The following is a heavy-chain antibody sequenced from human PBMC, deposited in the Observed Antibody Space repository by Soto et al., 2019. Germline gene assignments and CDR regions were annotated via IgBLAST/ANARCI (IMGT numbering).Heavy chain of an antibody. CDR1: GGSFSGYY. CDR3: ARDKITGLFDY. CDR2: INHSGST. J-gene: IGHJ4*02. D-gene: IGHD2-8*02. V-gene: IGHV4-34*01. Sequence: SLPLSLTCAVYGGSFSGYYWSWIRQPQGTGLEWIGEINHSGSTNYNPSLKSRVTISVDTSKNQFSLKLTSVTAADTAVYYCARDKITGLFDYWGQGILVTVSS.